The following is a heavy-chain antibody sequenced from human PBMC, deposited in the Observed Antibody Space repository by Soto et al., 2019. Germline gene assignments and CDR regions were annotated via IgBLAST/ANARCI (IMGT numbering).Heavy chain of an antibody. J-gene: IGHJ6*02. CDR1: GGTFSSYA. Sequence: QVQLVQSGAEVKKPGSSVKVSCKASGGTFSSYAISWVRQAPGQGLEWMGGIIPIFGTANYAQKFQGRVTITADESTSTAYMELSSLRSEDTAVYYCARDNSSSSQDYHYGMDVWGQGTTVTVSS. CDR3: ARDNSSSSQDYHYGMDV. V-gene: IGHV1-69*01. D-gene: IGHD6-6*01. CDR2: IIPIFGTA.